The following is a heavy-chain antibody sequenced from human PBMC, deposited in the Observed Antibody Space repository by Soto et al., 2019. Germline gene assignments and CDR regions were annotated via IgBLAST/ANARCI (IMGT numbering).Heavy chain of an antibody. D-gene: IGHD3-22*01. CDR1: GYSFAGYG. V-gene: IGHV5-10-1*01. Sequence: PGASLKISCKGSGYSFAGYGITWVRQKPGKGLEWMGRIDPSDSKTYYSPSFRGHVTISVTKSITTVFLQWSSLSASDTAMYYCARQIYDSDTGPNFQYYFDSWGQGTLVTVSS. J-gene: IGHJ4*02. CDR3: ARQIYDSDTGPNFQYYFDS. CDR2: IDPSDSKT.